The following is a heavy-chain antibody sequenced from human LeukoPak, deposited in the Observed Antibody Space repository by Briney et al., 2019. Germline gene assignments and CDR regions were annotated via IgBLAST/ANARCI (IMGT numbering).Heavy chain of an antibody. CDR1: GYTFTGYY. Sequence: ASVKVSCKASGYTFTGYYMHWVRQAPGQGLEWMGWINPNSGGANYAQKFQGRVTMTRDTSISTAYMELSRLRSDDTAVYYCARGTIFGVNYYYYYMDVWGKGTTVTVSS. CDR3: ARGTIFGVNYYYYYMDV. D-gene: IGHD3-3*01. CDR2: INPNSGGA. J-gene: IGHJ6*03. V-gene: IGHV1-2*02.